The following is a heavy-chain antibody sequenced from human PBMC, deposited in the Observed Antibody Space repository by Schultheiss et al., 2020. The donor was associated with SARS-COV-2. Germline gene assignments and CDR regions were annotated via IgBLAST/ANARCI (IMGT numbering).Heavy chain of an antibody. CDR2: INHSGST. D-gene: IGHD2-21*02. Sequence: SQTLSLTCAVYGGSFSGYYWSWIRQPPGKGLEWIGEINHSGSTNYNPSLKSRVTISVDTSKNQFSLKLNSVTTADTAVYYCARVTYCGADCYSEHSFDVWGQGTMVTVSS. J-gene: IGHJ3*01. V-gene: IGHV4-34*01. CDR1: GGSFSGYY. CDR3: ARVTYCGADCYSEHSFDV.